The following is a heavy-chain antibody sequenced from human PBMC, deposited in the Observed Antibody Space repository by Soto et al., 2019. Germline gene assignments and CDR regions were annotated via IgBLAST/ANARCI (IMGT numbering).Heavy chain of an antibody. CDR2: IYYSGST. CDR3: ARDNISGEYCSGGSCYNWFDP. Sequence: ASETLSLTCTVSGGSISSGGYYWSWIRQHPGKGLEWIGYIYYSGSTYYNPSLKSRVTISVDTSKNQFSLKLSSVTAADTAVYYCARDNISGEYCSGGSCYNWFDPWGQGTLVTVSS. J-gene: IGHJ5*02. D-gene: IGHD2-15*01. CDR1: GGSISSGGYY. V-gene: IGHV4-31*03.